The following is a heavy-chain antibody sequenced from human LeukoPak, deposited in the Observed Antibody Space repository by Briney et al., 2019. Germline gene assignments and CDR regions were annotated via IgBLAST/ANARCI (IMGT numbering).Heavy chain of an antibody. CDR3: ARDHTDTAMVLEAFYFDY. J-gene: IGHJ4*02. Sequence: PGRSLRLSCAASGFTFSSYAMHWVRQAPGKGLEGGAVISYDGSNKYYADSVKGRFTISRDNSKNTLYLQMNSLRAEDTAVYYCARDHTDTAMVLEAFYFDYWGQGTLVTVSS. CDR2: ISYDGSNK. D-gene: IGHD5-18*01. V-gene: IGHV3-30*04. CDR1: GFTFSSYA.